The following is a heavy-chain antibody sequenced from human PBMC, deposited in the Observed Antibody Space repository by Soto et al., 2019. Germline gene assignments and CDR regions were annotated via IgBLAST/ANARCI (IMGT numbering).Heavy chain of an antibody. Sequence: GGSLRLSCTASGFTFSSYAMNWVRQAPGKGLEWVSVISGSGGSTYYADSVKGRFTISRDNSKNTLYLQMNSLRAEDTAVYYCAKRNYGSEFDYWGQGTLVTVSS. CDR2: ISGSGGST. CDR3: AKRNYGSEFDY. J-gene: IGHJ4*02. D-gene: IGHD3-10*01. CDR1: GFTFSSYA. V-gene: IGHV3-23*01.